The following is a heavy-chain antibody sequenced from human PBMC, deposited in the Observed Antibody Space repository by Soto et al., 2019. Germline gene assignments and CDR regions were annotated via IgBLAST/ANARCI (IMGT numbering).Heavy chain of an antibody. Sequence: ESLKISCKGSGYSFTSYWIGWVRQMPGKGLEWMGIIYPGDSDTRYSPSFQGQVTISADKSISTAYLQWSSLKASDTAMYYCGRTQERYFDWLFTFDYWGQGTLVTVSS. CDR1: GYSFTSYW. V-gene: IGHV5-51*01. CDR2: IYPGDSDT. D-gene: IGHD3-9*01. J-gene: IGHJ4*02. CDR3: GRTQERYFDWLFTFDY.